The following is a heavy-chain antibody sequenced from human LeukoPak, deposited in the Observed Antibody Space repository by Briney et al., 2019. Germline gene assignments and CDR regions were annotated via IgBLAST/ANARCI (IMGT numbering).Heavy chain of an antibody. V-gene: IGHV3-53*04. CDR3: ARDRRGEKDFDV. CDR1: GFTFSSYA. CDR2: IYADGYT. Sequence: GGSLRLSCAASGFTFSSYAMSWVRQAPGKGLEWVSAIYADGYTRDAASVKGRFSISRHNSKNTVYLQMDNLRPEDTAVYYCARDRRGEKDFDVWGPGTMVTVSS. J-gene: IGHJ3*01.